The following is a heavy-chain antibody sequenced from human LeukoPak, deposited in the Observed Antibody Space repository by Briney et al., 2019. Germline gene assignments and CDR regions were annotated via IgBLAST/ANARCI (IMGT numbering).Heavy chain of an antibody. CDR1: GFTFSIYA. CDR3: AKESDYSNAAPEWGFDS. Sequence: PGGSLRLSCAASGFTFSIYAMSWVRQAPGKGLEWVSGISGSSSHTADADSVRGRFITSRDNTRNTLYLHMNSLRAEDTALYYCAKESDYSNAAPEWGFDSWGQGTLVTVSS. J-gene: IGHJ4*02. CDR2: ISGSSSHT. V-gene: IGHV3-23*01. D-gene: IGHD3-3*01.